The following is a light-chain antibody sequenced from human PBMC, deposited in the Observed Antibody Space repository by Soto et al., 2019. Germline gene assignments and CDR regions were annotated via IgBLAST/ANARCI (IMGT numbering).Light chain of an antibody. J-gene: IGKJ5*01. CDR3: QQYGNSPPIT. CDR1: QSITSTY. V-gene: IGKV3-20*01. Sequence: EIVLTQSPGTLSLSPGERASLSCRASQSITSTYLAWYQQKPGQAPRLVIYGASSRATGIPDRFSGSGSGTDFTLTINRLEPEDFAVYYCQQYGNSPPITFGQRARLEV. CDR2: GAS.